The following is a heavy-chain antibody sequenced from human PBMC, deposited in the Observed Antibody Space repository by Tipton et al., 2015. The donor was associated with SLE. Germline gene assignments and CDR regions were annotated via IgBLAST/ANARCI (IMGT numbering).Heavy chain of an antibody. CDR1: GFTFSSYW. D-gene: IGHD6-13*01. J-gene: IGHJ4*01. CDR2: INSDGSST. CDR3: AKDKGRIAAADYFDY. V-gene: IGHV3-74*01. Sequence: GSLRLSCAASGFTFSSYWMHWVRQAPGKGLVWVSRINSDGSSTSYADSVKGRFTISRDNSKNSLYLQMNSLRAEDTALYYCAKDKGRIAAADYFDYWGQGTLVTVSS.